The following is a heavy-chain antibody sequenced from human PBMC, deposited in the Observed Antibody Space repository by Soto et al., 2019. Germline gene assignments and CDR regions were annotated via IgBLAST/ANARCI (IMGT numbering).Heavy chain of an antibody. D-gene: IGHD3-3*01. CDR2: IYYSGST. CDR3: ARDGGFYYGMDV. Sequence: SETLSLTCTVSGGSIGSYYWNWIRQPPGKGLEWIGYIYYSGSTNYNPSLKSRVTISVDTSKNQFSLKLRSVTAADTAVYYCARDGGFYYGMDVWGQGTTVT. CDR1: GGSIGSYY. V-gene: IGHV4-59*01. J-gene: IGHJ6*02.